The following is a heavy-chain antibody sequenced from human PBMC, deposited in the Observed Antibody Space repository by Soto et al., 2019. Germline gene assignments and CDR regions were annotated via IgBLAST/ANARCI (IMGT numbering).Heavy chain of an antibody. J-gene: IGHJ4*02. CDR1: VGSFSVYF. CDR2: IPHGGST. Sequence: SETLSITCAFYVGSFSVYFWSWIRQPPGQGLEWIGEIPHGGSTNYSPSLKSRVTISVDTSKNQLSLELSSVTAADTALYYCARPHYDSNNFYYYFDDWGQGTMVTVSS. CDR3: ARPHYDSNNFYYYFDD. D-gene: IGHD3-22*01. V-gene: IGHV4-34*01.